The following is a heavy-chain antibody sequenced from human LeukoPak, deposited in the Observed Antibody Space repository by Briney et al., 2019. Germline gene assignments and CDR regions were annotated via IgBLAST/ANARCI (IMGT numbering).Heavy chain of an antibody. V-gene: IGHV3-23*01. J-gene: IGHJ6*03. CDR3: AKSMAARLRNYYYYMDV. D-gene: IGHD6-6*01. CDR1: GFTFSSYA. CDR2: ISGSGGST. Sequence: GGSLRLSCAASGFTFSSYAMSWVRQAPGKGLEWVSAISGSGGSTYYADSVKGRFTISRDNSENTLYLQMNSLRAEDTAVYYCAKSMAARLRNYYYYMDVWGKGTTVTVS.